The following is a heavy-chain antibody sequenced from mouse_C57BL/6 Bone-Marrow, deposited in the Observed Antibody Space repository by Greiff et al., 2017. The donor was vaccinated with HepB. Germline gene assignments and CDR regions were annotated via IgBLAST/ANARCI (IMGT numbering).Heavy chain of an antibody. Sequence: QVQLKQSGAELVKPGASVKMSCKASGYTFTSYWITWVKQRPGQGLEWIGDIYPGSGSTNYNEKFKSKATLTVDTSSSTAYMQLSSLTSEDSAVYYCARSGTGTGYFDVWGTGTTVTVSS. CDR3: ARSGTGTGYFDV. CDR1: GYTFTSYW. J-gene: IGHJ1*03. D-gene: IGHD4-1*01. V-gene: IGHV1-55*01. CDR2: IYPGSGST.